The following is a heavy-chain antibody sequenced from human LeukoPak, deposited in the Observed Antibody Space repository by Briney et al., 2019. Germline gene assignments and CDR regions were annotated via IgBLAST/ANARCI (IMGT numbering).Heavy chain of an antibody. D-gene: IGHD2-8*02. Sequence: ASVKLSCTASGFTFTNYYMHWVRQAPGQGLEWMGLISPTGSSTNYAQKFRGRVTMTRDTSTTTVYMELSSLRSEDTAVYYCAREESGGYFDYWGQGTLVTVSS. CDR3: AREESGGYFDY. V-gene: IGHV1-46*01. J-gene: IGHJ4*02. CDR2: ISPTGSST. CDR1: GFTFTNYY.